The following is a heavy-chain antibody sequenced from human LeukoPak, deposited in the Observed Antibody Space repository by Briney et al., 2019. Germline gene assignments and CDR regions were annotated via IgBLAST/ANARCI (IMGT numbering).Heavy chain of an antibody. CDR1: GLSFSGNY. J-gene: IGHJ4*02. D-gene: IGHD3-10*01. CDR3: VRATGRGPGGHFDY. Sequence: PGRSLRLSCVASGLSFSGNYMSWIRQAPGRGLEWVSYISDSGAFAAYGDSVKGRFTISKDNAKNSRYLQMNSLRGDDTAVYYCVRATGRGPGGHFDYWGQGTLVTVSS. CDR2: ISDSGAFA. V-gene: IGHV3-11*05.